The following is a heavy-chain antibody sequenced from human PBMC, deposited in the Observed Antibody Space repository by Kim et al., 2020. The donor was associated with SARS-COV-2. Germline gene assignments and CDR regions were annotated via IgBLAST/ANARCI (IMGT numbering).Heavy chain of an antibody. Sequence: SETLSLTCTVSGGSISSYYWSWIRQPPGKGLEWIGYIYYGGSTNYNPSLKSRVTISVDTSKNQFSLKLSSVTAADTAVYYCARFGVLLWGNNWVDPWGQG. V-gene: IGHV4-59*01. J-gene: IGHJ5*02. CDR1: GGSISSYY. CDR3: ARFGVLLWGNNWVDP. CDR2: IYYGGST. D-gene: IGHD3-10*01.